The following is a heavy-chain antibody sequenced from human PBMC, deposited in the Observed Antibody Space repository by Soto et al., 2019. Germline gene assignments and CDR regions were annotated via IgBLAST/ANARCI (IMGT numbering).Heavy chain of an antibody. V-gene: IGHV4-34*01. CDR1: GGSFSGYY. CDR2: INHSGST. CDR3: ARGNTWDNWFDP. J-gene: IGHJ5*02. D-gene: IGHD1-26*01. Sequence: KTSETLSLTCAVYGGSFSGYYWSWIRKPPGKGLEWIGEINHSGSTNYNPSLKSRVTISVDTSKNQFSLKLSSVTAADTAVYYCARGNTWDNWFDPWGQGTLVTVSS.